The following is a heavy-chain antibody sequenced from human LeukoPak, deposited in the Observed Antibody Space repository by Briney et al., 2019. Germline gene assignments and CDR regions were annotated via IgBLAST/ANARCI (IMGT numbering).Heavy chain of an antibody. V-gene: IGHV3-9*01. J-gene: IGHJ4*02. CDR1: GFTFDDYA. Sequence: GGSLRLSCAASGFTFDDYAMHWVRQAPGKGLEWVSGISWNSGSIGYVDSVKGRFTISRDNAKKSLYLQVNSLRAEDTALYYCARHLSGVSGYTYGRGIDYWGQGTLVTVSS. D-gene: IGHD5-18*01. CDR2: ISWNSGSI. CDR3: ARHLSGVSGYTYGRGIDY.